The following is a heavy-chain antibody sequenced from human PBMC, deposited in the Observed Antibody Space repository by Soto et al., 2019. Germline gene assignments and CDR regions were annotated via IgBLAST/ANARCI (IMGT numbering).Heavy chain of an antibody. CDR2: IYPGDSDT. V-gene: IGHV5-51*01. D-gene: IGHD2-15*01. CDR1: GCSFTSYW. J-gene: IGHJ6*03. Sequence: GESLKISCEGSGCSFTSYWMGWVRQMPGKGLEWMGIIYPGDSDTRYSPSFQGQVTISADKSISTAYLQWSSLKASDTAMYYCASNSGYCSGGSCPYYYYYYMDVWGKGTTVTVSS. CDR3: ASNSGYCSGGSCPYYYYYYMDV.